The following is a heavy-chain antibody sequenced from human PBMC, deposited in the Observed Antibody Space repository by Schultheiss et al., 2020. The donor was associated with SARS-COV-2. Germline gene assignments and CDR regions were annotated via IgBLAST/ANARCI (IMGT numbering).Heavy chain of an antibody. CDR1: GYTLTELS. D-gene: IGHD3-22*01. Sequence: ASVKVSCKVSGYTLTELSMHWVRQAPGKGLEWMGGFDPEDGETIYAQKFQGRVTMTEDTSTDTAYMELSSLRSEDTAVYYCATGANSSGYYYSLPWCMDVWGQGTTVTVSS. CDR3: ATGANSSGYYYSLPWCMDV. V-gene: IGHV1-24*01. CDR2: FDPEDGET. J-gene: IGHJ6*02.